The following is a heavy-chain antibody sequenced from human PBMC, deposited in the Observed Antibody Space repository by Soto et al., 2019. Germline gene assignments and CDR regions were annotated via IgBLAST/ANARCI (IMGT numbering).Heavy chain of an antibody. CDR1: GYTFTSYG. Sequence: QVQLVQSGAEVKKPGASVKVSCKASGYTFTSYGISWVRQAPGQGLEWMGWISAYNGNTNYAQKLQGRVTMTTDTSTRTAYMELRSLRSDDTAVYYCARDSPPTVTTPKGAFDIWGQGTMVTVSS. V-gene: IGHV1-18*01. CDR2: ISAYNGNT. D-gene: IGHD4-17*01. CDR3: ARDSPPTVTTPKGAFDI. J-gene: IGHJ3*02.